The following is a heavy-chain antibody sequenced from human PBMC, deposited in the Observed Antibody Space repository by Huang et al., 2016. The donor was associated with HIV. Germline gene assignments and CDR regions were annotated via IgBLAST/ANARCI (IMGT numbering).Heavy chain of an antibody. CDR3: ARDFVGTYFDY. D-gene: IGHD2-21*01. Sequence: EVQLVESGGGVIQPGGSLRLSCAASGFTVSSNYMSWVRQAPGKGLELVSVIYSSGTTDYTDSVKGRFTISRDKSKNTLYLQMNSLRAEDTAVYYCARDFVGTYFDYWGQGTLVTVSS. CDR1: GFTVSSNY. J-gene: IGHJ4*02. V-gene: IGHV3-53*01. CDR2: IYSSGTT.